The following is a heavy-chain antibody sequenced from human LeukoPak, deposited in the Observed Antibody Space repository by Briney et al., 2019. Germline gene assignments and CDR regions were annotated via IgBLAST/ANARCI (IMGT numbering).Heavy chain of an antibody. Sequence: SGTLCLTCAVSGGSISSSNWWRWVRQPPGKVLEWIGEIYHSGSTNYNPSLKSRVTISVDKSKNQFSLKLSSVTAADTAVYYCARDWGVAMVRGVMLDWGQGNLVTVSS. J-gene: IGHJ4*02. CDR3: ARDWGVAMVRGVMLD. CDR2: IYHSGST. D-gene: IGHD3-10*01. CDR1: GGSISSSNW. V-gene: IGHV4-4*02.